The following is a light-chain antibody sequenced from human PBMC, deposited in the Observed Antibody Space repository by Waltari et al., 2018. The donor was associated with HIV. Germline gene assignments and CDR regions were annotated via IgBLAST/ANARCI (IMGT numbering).Light chain of an antibody. Sequence: QSFLTQPPSVSAAPGQKVTISCSGSSSNIGNNYVSWYQQLPGTAPKLLIYDDYKRPSGIPDRFSGSNSGNTATLTISRVEAGDEADYYCQVWSNSGDHSGGVFGGGTKLTVL. J-gene: IGLJ2*01. CDR1: SSNIGNNY. V-gene: IGLV1-51*01. CDR3: QVWSNSGDHSGGV. CDR2: DDY.